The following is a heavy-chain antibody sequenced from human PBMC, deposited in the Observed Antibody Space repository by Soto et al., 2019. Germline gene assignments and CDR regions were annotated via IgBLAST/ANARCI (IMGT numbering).Heavy chain of an antibody. CDR2: IIGNGGVT. CDR3: ATESNILADLDYYYYGMDV. J-gene: IGHJ6*02. CDR1: GFTFGSFA. Sequence: PGGSLRLSCVASGFTFGSFAMSWVRQAPGKGLEWVSSIIGNGGVTYYADSVKGRFTISRDNSKNTLYLQMNSLRAEDTAVYFCATESNILADLDYYYYGMDVWGQGNPVTVSS. V-gene: IGHV3-23*01.